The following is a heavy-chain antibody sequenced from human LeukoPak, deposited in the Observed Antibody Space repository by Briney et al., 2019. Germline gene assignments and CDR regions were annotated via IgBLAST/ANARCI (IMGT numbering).Heavy chain of an antibody. CDR2: IYYSGST. Sequence: TSETLSLTCTVSGGSISSYYWSWIRQPPGKGLEWVGYIYYSGSTNYNPSLKSRVTISVDTSKNQFSLKLSSVTAADTAVYYCASSAMYSSSWYLDPWGQGTLVTVSS. CDR1: GGSISSYY. D-gene: IGHD6-13*01. J-gene: IGHJ5*02. V-gene: IGHV4-59*08. CDR3: ASSAMYSSSWYLDP.